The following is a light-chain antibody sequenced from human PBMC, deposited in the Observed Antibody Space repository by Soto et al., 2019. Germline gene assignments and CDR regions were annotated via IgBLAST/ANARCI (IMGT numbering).Light chain of an antibody. Sequence: DIVMTQCPDSLAVSLGERATINCRSSQSVLYSSNNKNYFAWYQQKPGQPPKLLIYWASTRESGVPDRFSGSGSGTDFTLTISSLQAEDVAVYYCQQYYSTPITFGQGTRLEIK. J-gene: IGKJ5*01. CDR2: WAS. V-gene: IGKV4-1*01. CDR1: QSVLYSSNNKNY. CDR3: QQYYSTPIT.